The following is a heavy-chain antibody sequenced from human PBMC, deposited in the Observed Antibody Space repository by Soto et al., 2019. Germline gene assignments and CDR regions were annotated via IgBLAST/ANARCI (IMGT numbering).Heavy chain of an antibody. J-gene: IGHJ4*02. CDR3: ARRPGRSGYNWNWPVFYFDY. CDR2: IYYSGST. CDR1: GGSISSYY. V-gene: IGHV4-59*08. Sequence: SETLSLTCTVSGGSISSYYWSWIRQPPGKGLEWIGYIYYSGSTNYNPSLKSRVTISVDTSKNQFSLKLSSVTAADTAVYYCARRPGRSGYNWNWPVFYFDYWGQGTLVTVSS. D-gene: IGHD1-7*01.